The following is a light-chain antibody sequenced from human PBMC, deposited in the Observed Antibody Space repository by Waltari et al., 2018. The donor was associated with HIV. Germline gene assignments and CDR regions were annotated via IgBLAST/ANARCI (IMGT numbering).Light chain of an antibody. J-gene: IGKJ1*01. CDR2: AAS. CDR1: QGISSY. Sequence: DIQLTQSPSFLSASVGDRVTITCRASQGISSYLAWYQQKPGKAPKLLIYAASTLQSGVPARFSGSGSGTEFNRTISSLQPEDFATYYCQQLNSYPRTFGQGTKVEIK. CDR3: QQLNSYPRT. V-gene: IGKV1-9*01.